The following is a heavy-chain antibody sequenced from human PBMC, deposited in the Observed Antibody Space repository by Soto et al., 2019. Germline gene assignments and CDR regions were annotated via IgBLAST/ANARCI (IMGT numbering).Heavy chain of an antibody. D-gene: IGHD1-26*01. CDR3: ATQRSEWELSFDY. V-gene: IGHV1-2*04. Sequence: ASVKVSGKASGYTFTGYYMHWVRQAPGQGLEWMGWINPNSGGTNYAQKFQGWVTMTRDTSISTAYMELSRLRSDDTAVYYCATQRSEWELSFDYWGQGTLVTVSS. CDR1: GYTFTGYY. J-gene: IGHJ4*02. CDR2: INPNSGGT.